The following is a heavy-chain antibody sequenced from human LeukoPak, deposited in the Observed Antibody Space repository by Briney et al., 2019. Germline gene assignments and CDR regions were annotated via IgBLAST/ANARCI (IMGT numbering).Heavy chain of an antibody. CDR3: ARDCSGGSCYSNYYYGTDV. CDR2: IYSGGST. CDR1: GFTVSSNY. J-gene: IGHJ6*02. Sequence: GGSLRLSCAASGFTVSSNYMSWVRQAPGKGLEWVSVIYSGGSTYYADSVKGRFTISRDNSKNTLYLQMNSLRAEDTAVYYCARDCSGGSCYSNYYYGTDVWGQGTTVTVSS. D-gene: IGHD2-15*01. V-gene: IGHV3-66*01.